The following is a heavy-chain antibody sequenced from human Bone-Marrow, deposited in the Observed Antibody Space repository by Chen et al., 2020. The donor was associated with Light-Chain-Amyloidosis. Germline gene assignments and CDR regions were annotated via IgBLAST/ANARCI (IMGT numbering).Heavy chain of an antibody. CDR3: AQLYSYGRPFKH. CDR2: VRFDGSDK. J-gene: IGHJ4*02. CDR1: GFVFTTYG. D-gene: IGHD5-18*01. V-gene: IGHV3-30*02. Sequence: VRLVESGGGVVRPGGSLRLSCTVSGFVFTTYGFQWVRLAPGKGLEWVSFVRFDGSDKYYADSVKGRFTISRDDSKNTLYLQMNSLRPEDTAVYYCAQLYSYGRPFKHWGQGTLVSVSS.